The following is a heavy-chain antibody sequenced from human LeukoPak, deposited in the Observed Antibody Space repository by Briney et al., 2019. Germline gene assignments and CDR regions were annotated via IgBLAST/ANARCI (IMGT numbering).Heavy chain of an antibody. CDR1: GYSFTSYW. J-gene: IGHJ4*02. CDR2: IYPGDSDT. D-gene: IGHD6-13*01. V-gene: IGHV5-51*01. Sequence: GESLKISCKGSGYSFTSYWIGWVRQMPGKGLEWMGIIYPGDSDTRYSPSFQGQVTISADKSISTAYLQWSSLKASDTAMYYCARPVQWYSSSRYYFDYWGQGTLVTVSS. CDR3: ARPVQWYSSSRYYFDY.